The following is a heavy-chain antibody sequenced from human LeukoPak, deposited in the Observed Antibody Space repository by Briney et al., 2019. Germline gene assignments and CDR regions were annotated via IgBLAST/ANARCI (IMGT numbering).Heavy chain of an antibody. CDR3: AKDGGQGADY. V-gene: IGHV3-23*01. Sequence: GGSLRLSCAASGFTFSSYAMSWVRQAPGKGLEWVSGISGSDGSTYYADSVKGRFTISRDNSKNTLYLQMNSLRAEDMAVYYCAKDGGQGADYWGQGTLVTVSS. CDR1: GFTFSSYA. J-gene: IGHJ4*02. D-gene: IGHD3-16*01. CDR2: ISGSDGST.